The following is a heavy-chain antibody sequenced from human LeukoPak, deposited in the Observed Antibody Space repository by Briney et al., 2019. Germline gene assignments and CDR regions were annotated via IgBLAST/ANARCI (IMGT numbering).Heavy chain of an antibody. CDR2: INPGGDNT. Sequence: ASVKVSCKAPGYTFTNYYIHWVRQAPGQGLEWMVLINPGGDNTDYAQNFQGRVTMTRDTSTSTVYMGLSSLRSEDTAVYYCARIRDGYNDAYDIWGQGTMVTVSS. V-gene: IGHV1-46*01. J-gene: IGHJ3*02. CDR1: GYTFTNYY. D-gene: IGHD5-24*01. CDR3: ARIRDGYNDAYDI.